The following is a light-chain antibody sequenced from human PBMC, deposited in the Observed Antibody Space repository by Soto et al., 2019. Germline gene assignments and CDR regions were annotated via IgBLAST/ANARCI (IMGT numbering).Light chain of an antibody. Sequence: QSVLTQPASVSGSPGQSITVSCTGTSNDVGRYNYVSWYQQHPGKAPRLMIYEVSNRPSGVSNRFSGSKSGNTASLTISGLQAEDEAEYYCSSYTGRSTWVFGGGTELT. CDR3: SSYTGRSTWV. CDR1: SNDVGRYNY. V-gene: IGLV2-14*01. J-gene: IGLJ3*02. CDR2: EVS.